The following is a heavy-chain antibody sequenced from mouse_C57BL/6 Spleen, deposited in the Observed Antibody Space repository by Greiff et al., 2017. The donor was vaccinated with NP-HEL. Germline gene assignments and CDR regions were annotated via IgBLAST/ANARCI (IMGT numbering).Heavy chain of an antibody. V-gene: IGHV3-6*01. CDR2: ISYDGSN. J-gene: IGHJ1*03. D-gene: IGHD2-3*01. Sequence: DVQLQESGPGLVKPSQSLSLTCSVTGYSITSGYYWNWIRQFPGNKLEWMGYISYDGSNNYNPSLKNRISITRDTSKNQFFLKLNSVTTEDTATYYCARDWIYDGYSWYFDVWGTGTTVTVSS. CDR3: ARDWIYDGYSWYFDV. CDR1: GYSITSGYY.